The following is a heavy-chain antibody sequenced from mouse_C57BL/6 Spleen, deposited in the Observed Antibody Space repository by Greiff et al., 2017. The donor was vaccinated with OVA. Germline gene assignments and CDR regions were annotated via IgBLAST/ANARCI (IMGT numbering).Heavy chain of an antibody. J-gene: IGHJ3*01. CDR3: VRQDSKEFAY. CDR1: GFSFNTYA. D-gene: IGHD2-5*01. CDR2: IRSKSNNYAT. Sequence: EVMLVESGGGLVQPKGSLKLSCAASGFSFNTYAMNWVRQAPGKGLEWVARIRSKSNNYATYYADSVKDRFTISRDDSESMLYLQMNNLKTEDTAMYYCVRQDSKEFAYWGQGTLVTVSA. V-gene: IGHV10-1*01.